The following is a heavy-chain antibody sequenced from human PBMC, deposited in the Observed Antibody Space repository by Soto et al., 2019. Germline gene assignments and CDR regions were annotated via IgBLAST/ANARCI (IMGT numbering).Heavy chain of an antibody. CDR1: GGSISSDDFY. D-gene: IGHD6-13*01. CDR3: ARLSGSWQSWFGP. Sequence: CTVSGGSISSDDFYWSWIRQHPGKGLEWIGYIYYSGNTYYNPSLKIRVTILVDTSKNHFSLKLSSVTAADTAVYYCARLSGSWQSWFGPWGQGTLVTVSS. V-gene: IGHV4-31*03. CDR2: IYYSGNT. J-gene: IGHJ5*02.